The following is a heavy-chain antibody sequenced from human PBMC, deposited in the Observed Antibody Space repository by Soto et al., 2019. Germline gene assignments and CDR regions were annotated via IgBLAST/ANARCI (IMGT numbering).Heavy chain of an antibody. Sequence: EVQLVESGGGLVQPGGSLRLTCAASGFTFSSYWMSWVRQAPGKGLEWVANIKQDGSEKYYVDSVKGRFTISRDNAKNSLYLQMNSLRAEDTAVYYCARENTWYYDFWSGAGLDPWGQGTLVTVSS. V-gene: IGHV3-7*01. D-gene: IGHD3-3*01. J-gene: IGHJ5*02. CDR1: GFTFSSYW. CDR3: ARENTWYYDFWSGAGLDP. CDR2: IKQDGSEK.